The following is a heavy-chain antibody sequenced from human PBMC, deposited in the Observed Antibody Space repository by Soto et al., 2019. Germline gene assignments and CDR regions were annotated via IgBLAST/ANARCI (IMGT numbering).Heavy chain of an antibody. CDR2: TYTVGST. CDR3: ARDPPITSDYAMDV. CDR1: GFAVSRSY. J-gene: IGHJ6*01. V-gene: IGHV3-53*01. Sequence: GHLRLSFEASGFAVSRSYMMWVLQAPVKGLECISVTYTVGSTHYAYSEKGRFTISRDDSTNTVHLQMNSLRVEDTAVYYCARDPPITSDYAMDVWGQGTTVPVYS. D-gene: IGHD1-20*01.